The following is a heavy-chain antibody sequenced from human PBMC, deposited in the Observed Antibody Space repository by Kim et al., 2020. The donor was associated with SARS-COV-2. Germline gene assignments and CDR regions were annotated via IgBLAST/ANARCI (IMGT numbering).Heavy chain of an antibody. D-gene: IGHD1-26*01. Sequence: GGSLRLSCAASGFTFSSYDMHWVRQATGKGLEWVSAIGTAGDTYYPGSVKGRFTISRENAKNSLYLQMNSLRAGDTAVYYCARGSSGSYLSVSYYYGMDVWGQGTTVTVSS. J-gene: IGHJ6*02. V-gene: IGHV3-13*04. CDR3: ARGSSGSYLSVSYYYGMDV. CDR1: GFTFSSYD. CDR2: IGTAGDT.